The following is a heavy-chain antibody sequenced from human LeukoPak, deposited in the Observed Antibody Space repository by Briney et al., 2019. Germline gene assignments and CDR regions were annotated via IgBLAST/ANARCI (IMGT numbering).Heavy chain of an antibody. V-gene: IGHV4-61*02. CDR1: GGSISSGSYY. CDR2: IYTSGST. Sequence: SQTLSLTCTVSGGSISSGSYYWSWIRQPAGKGLEWIGRIYTSGSTNYNPSLKSRVTISIDTSKNQFSLKLSSVTAADTAVYYYASWNLDDMFAFDIWGQGTMVTVSS. J-gene: IGHJ3*02. CDR3: ASWNLDDMFAFDI. D-gene: IGHD1-1*01.